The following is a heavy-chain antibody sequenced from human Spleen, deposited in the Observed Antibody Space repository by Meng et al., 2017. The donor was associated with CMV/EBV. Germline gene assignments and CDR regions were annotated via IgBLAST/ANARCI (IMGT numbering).Heavy chain of an antibody. J-gene: IGHJ6*02. CDR1: GFTFSSYS. D-gene: IGHD2-2*01. CDR2: ISSSSSYI. V-gene: IGHV3-21*01. Sequence: GESLKISCAASGFTFSSYSMNWVRQAPGKGLEWVSSISSSSSYIYYADSVKGRFTISRDNAKNSLYLQMNSLRAEDTAVYYCARDPRRVPAAMFYYYYGMDVWGQGTTVTVSS. CDR3: ARDPRRVPAAMFYYYYGMDV.